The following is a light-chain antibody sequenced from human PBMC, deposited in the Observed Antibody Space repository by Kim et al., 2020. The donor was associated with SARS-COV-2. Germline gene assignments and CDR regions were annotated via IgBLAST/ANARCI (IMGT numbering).Light chain of an antibody. Sequence: VSPRERVTPPCRASHSFSSRLAWFQQRPGQAPRLVIYDTSTRATGIPARFSGSGSGTEFTLTISSLESEDSAVYYCQQYNSWPLTFGGGTKVDFK. CDR2: DTS. V-gene: IGKV3-15*01. CDR1: HSFSSR. CDR3: QQYNSWPLT. J-gene: IGKJ4*01.